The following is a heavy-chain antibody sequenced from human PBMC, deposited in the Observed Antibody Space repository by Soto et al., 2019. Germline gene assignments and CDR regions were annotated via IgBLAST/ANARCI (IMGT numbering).Heavy chain of an antibody. V-gene: IGHV1-46*01. CDR1: GYTFTSHY. D-gene: IGHD6-13*01. CDR3: ARDWIAAAGGMDV. CDR2: INPSGGST. Sequence: ASVKVSCKASGYTFTSHYMHWVRQAPGQGLEWMGIINPSGGSTSYAQKFQGRVTMTRDTSTSTVYMELSSLRSEDTAVCYCARDWIAAAGGMDVWGQGTTVTVSS. J-gene: IGHJ6*02.